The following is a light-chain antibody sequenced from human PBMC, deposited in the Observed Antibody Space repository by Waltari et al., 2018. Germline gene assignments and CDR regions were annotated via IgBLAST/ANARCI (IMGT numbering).Light chain of an antibody. CDR2: WAS. CDR3: QQYYSTPLT. Sequence: DIVMTQSPDSLAVSLGERATINCKSSQSVLYSSKNKNYLVWYQQKPGQPPKLLIYWASTRESGVPDRFSGSGSGTDFTLTISSLQAEDVAVYYCQQYYSTPLTFGQGTKVEIK. J-gene: IGKJ1*01. V-gene: IGKV4-1*01. CDR1: QSVLYSSKNKNY.